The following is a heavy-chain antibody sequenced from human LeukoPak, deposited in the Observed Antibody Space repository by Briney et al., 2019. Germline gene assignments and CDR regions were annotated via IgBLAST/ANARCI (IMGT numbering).Heavy chain of an antibody. CDR1: GGTFSSYA. V-gene: IGHV1-69*05. J-gene: IGHJ3*02. CDR3: AREATAMAIDAFDI. CDR2: IIPIFGTA. D-gene: IGHD5-18*01. Sequence: SVKVSCKASGGTFSSYAISWVRQAPGQGLEWMGGIIPIFGTANYAQKFQGRVTITRDTSASTAYMELSSLRSEDMAVYYCAREATAMAIDAFDIWGQGTMVTVSS.